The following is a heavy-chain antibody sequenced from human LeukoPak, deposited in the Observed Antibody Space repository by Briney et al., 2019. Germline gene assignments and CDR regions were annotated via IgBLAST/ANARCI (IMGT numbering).Heavy chain of an antibody. CDR1: GYTSTNYD. CDR3: ARVMVRGVHPLGY. CDR2: INPVSGNT. V-gene: IGHV1-8*01. J-gene: IGHJ4*02. Sequence: ASVKVSCKASGYTSTNYDINWVRQATGQGLEWMGWINPVSGNTGSAQKFQGRVTMTRNTSISTAYMELSSLRSEDTAVYYCARVMVRGVHPLGYWGQGTLVTVSS. D-gene: IGHD3-10*01.